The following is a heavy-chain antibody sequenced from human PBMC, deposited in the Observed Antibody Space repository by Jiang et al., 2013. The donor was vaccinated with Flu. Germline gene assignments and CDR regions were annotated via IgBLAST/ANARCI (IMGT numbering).Heavy chain of an antibody. CDR2: VKSKAGGGTT. CDR3: ATESPYYTSETGDFDF. J-gene: IGHJ4*02. D-gene: IGHD3-10*01. CDR1: GFIFRNAW. V-gene: IGHV3-15*01. Sequence: GFIFRNAWMSWLRQAPGKGLEWVGRVKSKAGGGTTDYAESVKGRITISRDDSKKTIYLQLSSLKIDDTAVYYCATESPYYTSETGDFDFWGQGTLVTVSS.